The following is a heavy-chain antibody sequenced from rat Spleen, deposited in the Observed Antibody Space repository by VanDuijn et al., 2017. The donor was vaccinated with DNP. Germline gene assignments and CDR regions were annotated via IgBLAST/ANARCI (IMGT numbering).Heavy chain of an antibody. J-gene: IGHJ2*01. CDR2: ISTSGSRT. CDR3: TTHGMVLHY. Sequence: EVQLVETGGGLVQPGRSLKLSCAASGFTFSNYDMAWVRQAPTKGLEWVASISTSGSRTYYPDSVKGRFTISRDNAKTTLYLQMDSLRSEDTATYYCTTHGMVLHYWGQGVMVTVSS. CDR1: GFTFSNYD. D-gene: IGHD1-12*02. V-gene: IGHV5-27*01.